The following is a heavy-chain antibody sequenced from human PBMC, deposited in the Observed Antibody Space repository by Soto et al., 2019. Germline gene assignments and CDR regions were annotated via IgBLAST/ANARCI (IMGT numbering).Heavy chain of an antibody. CDR2: ISYDGSNK. V-gene: IGHV3-30*18. CDR3: AKACGGGGLDY. Sequence: QVQLVESGGGVVQPGRSLRLSCAASGFTFSSYGMHWVRQAPGKGLEWVAVISYDGSNKYYADSVKGRFTISRDNSKNPLYLQMNSLRAEDTAVYYCAKACGGGGLDYWGQGTLVTVSS. J-gene: IGHJ4*02. CDR1: GFTFSSYG. D-gene: IGHD2-21*01.